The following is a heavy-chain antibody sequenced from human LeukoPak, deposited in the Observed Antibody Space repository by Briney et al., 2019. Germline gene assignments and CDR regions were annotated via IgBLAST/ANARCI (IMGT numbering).Heavy chain of an antibody. V-gene: IGHV4-31*03. CDR1: GGSISSAGYY. J-gene: IGHJ4*02. CDR2: IYYIGST. Sequence: SETLSLTCTVSGGSISSAGYYWSWIRQYPGKGLEWLGYIYYIGSTYYNPSLKSRVTISIDTSKNQFSLKLSSVTAADTAVYYCARDPVRYYGSGSYYHGTFDYWGQGALVTVSS. D-gene: IGHD3-10*01. CDR3: ARDPVRYYGSGSYYHGTFDY.